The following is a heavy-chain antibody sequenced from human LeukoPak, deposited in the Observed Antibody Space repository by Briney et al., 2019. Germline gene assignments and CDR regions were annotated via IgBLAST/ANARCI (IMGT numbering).Heavy chain of an antibody. V-gene: IGHV4-39*01. Sequence: PSETLSLTCTVSGDSISSSSYCWDWIRQPPGQGLEWIGNIYNSANTHYNPSLRTRITMSVDTSKNQFSLKLNSVTAADTCIYYCARHSRSAYTGYENAFDIWGQGTMVTVSS. J-gene: IGHJ3*02. CDR2: IYNSANT. CDR1: GDSISSSSYC. D-gene: IGHD5-12*01. CDR3: ARHSRSAYTGYENAFDI.